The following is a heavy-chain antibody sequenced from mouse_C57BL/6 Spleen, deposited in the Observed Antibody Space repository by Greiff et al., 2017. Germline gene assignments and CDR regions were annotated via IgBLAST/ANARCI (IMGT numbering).Heavy chain of an antibody. J-gene: IGHJ1*03. CDR2: IDPEDGDT. D-gene: IGHD1-1*01. V-gene: IGHV14-1*01. Sequence: EVQLQQSGAELVRPGASVKLSCTASGFNIKDYYMHWVKQRPEQGLEWIGRIDPEDGDTEYAPKFQGKATMTADTSSNTAYLQLSSLTSEDTAVYYCTTTYYYGSSYERYFDVWGTGTTVTVSS. CDR3: TTTYYYGSSYERYFDV. CDR1: GFNIKDYY.